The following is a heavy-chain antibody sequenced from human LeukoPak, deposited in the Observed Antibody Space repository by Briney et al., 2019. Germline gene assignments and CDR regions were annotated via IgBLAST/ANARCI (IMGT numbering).Heavy chain of an antibody. J-gene: IGHJ4*02. D-gene: IGHD3/OR15-3a*01. CDR1: GFTFSSYG. Sequence: GGSLRLSCAASGFTFSSYGMSWVRQAPGKGLEWVSAISGSGGSTYYADSVKGRFTISRDDSKNTLYLQMNSLRAEDTAVYYCAKDEDTGYYTYYFDYWGQGTLVTVSS. CDR3: AKDEDTGYYTYYFDY. V-gene: IGHV3-23*01. CDR2: ISGSGGST.